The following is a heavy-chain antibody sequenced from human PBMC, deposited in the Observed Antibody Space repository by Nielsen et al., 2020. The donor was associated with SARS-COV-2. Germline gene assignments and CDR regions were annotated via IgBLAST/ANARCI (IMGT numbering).Heavy chain of an antibody. Sequence: GESLKISCAASGFTFSSYWMSWVRQAPGKGLEWVANIKQDGSEKYYVDSVKGRFTISRDNAKNSLYLQMNSLRAEDTAVYYCARDGPLGAYYDFWSGYFREYYFDYWGQGTLVTVSS. CDR3: ARDGPLGAYYDFWSGYFREYYFDY. V-gene: IGHV3-7*01. CDR1: GFTFSSYW. J-gene: IGHJ4*02. CDR2: IKQDGSEK. D-gene: IGHD3-3*01.